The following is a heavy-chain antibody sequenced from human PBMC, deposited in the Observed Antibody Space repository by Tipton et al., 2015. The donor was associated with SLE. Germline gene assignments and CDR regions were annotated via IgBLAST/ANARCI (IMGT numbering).Heavy chain of an antibody. CDR3: ARGMVTWRGAILGVDV. J-gene: IGHJ6*02. V-gene: IGHV4-4*09. Sequence: TLSLTCTVSGGSISQYYWTWIRQSPGKGLEWVGYIYNSGTTDSNPSLQSRVTISVDPAKNQFSLKLTSVTAADTAVYYCARGMVTWRGAILGVDVWGQGTTVNVSS. CDR1: GGSISQYY. D-gene: IGHD2-21*02. CDR2: IYNSGTT.